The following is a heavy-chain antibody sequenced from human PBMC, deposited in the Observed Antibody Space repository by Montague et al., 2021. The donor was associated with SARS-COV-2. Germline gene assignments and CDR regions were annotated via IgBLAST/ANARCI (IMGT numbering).Heavy chain of an antibody. CDR1: GASISSRSYY. V-gene: IGHV4-39*01. CDR3: ATPPSSITIFGGVQGYYFDD. D-gene: IGHD3-3*01. Sequence: SETLSLTCTVSGASISSRSYYWGWIRQPPGKGLEWIGFKYYSGSTYYSPTLKSRVTISVDTSKNQLSLKLSSVTAADTAVYYCATPPSSITIFGGVQGYYFDDWGQGTLVTVSS. CDR2: KYYSGST. J-gene: IGHJ4*02.